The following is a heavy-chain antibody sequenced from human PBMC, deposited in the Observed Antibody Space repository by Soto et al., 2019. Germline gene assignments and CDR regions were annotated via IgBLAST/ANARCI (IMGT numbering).Heavy chain of an antibody. CDR1: GGSFSGYY. V-gene: IGHV4-34*01. CDR2: INHSGST. D-gene: IGHD2-8*02. CDR3: ARDKITGLFDY. J-gene: IGHJ4*02. Sequence: SSETLSLTCAVYGGSFSGYYWTWIRQPPGTGLEWIGEINHSGSTNYNPSLKSRVTISVDTSKNQFSLKLTSVTAADTAVYYCARDKITGLFDYWGQGALVTVSS.